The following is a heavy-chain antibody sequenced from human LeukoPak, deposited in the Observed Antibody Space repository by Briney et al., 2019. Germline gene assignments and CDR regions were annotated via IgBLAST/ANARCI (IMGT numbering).Heavy chain of an antibody. CDR1: GGSFSSGSYY. J-gene: IGHJ4*02. CDR2: IYYSGST. D-gene: IGHD3-22*01. Sequence: SETLSLTCTVSGGSFSSGSYYWSWIRQPPGKGLEWIGYIYYSGSTNYNPSLKSRVTISVDTSKNQFSLKLSSVTAADTAVYYCATAPYYYDSSGFPDYWGQGTLVTVSS. V-gene: IGHV4-61*01. CDR3: ATAPYYYDSSGFPDY.